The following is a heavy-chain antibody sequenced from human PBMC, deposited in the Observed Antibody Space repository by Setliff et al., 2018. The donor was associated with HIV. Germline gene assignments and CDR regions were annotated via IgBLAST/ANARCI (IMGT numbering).Heavy chain of an antibody. V-gene: IGHV4-59*01. J-gene: IGHJ3*02. CDR1: GGSISSYY. CDR2: IYYSGST. CDR3: ARATFSSSWYPFDGFDI. D-gene: IGHD6-13*01. Sequence: SETLSLTCTVSGGSISSYYWGWIRQSPGKGPEWIGYIYYSGSTNYNPSLKSRVTILIDTPKNQFSLKLSSVSAADTAVYYCARATFSSSWYPFDGFDIWGQGTMVTV.